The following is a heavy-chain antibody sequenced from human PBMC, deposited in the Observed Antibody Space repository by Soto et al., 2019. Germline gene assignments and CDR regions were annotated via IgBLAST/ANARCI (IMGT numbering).Heavy chain of an antibody. CDR3: AKDIGYCSGGSCFDGMDV. CDR1: GFTFDDYA. CDR2: ISWDGGST. Sequence: EAQLVESGGVVVQPGGSLRLSCAASGFTFDDYAMHWVRQAPGKGLEWVSLISWDGGSTYYADSVKGRFTISRDNSKNSLYLQMNSLRAEDTALYYCAKDIGYCSGGSCFDGMDVWGQGTTVTVSS. D-gene: IGHD2-15*01. V-gene: IGHV3-43D*04. J-gene: IGHJ6*02.